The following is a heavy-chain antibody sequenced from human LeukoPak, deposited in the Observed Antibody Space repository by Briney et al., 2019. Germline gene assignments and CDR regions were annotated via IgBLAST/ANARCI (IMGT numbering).Heavy chain of an antibody. V-gene: IGHV3-66*01. CDR3: ARGCSSTSCQHFDY. D-gene: IGHD2-2*01. Sequence: GGSLRLSCAASGFTVSSNYMSWVRQAPGKGLEWVSVIYSGGSTYYADPVKGRFTISRDNSKNTLYLQMYSLRAEDTAVYYCARGCSSTSCQHFDYWGQGTLVTVSS. J-gene: IGHJ4*02. CDR2: IYSGGST. CDR1: GFTVSSNY.